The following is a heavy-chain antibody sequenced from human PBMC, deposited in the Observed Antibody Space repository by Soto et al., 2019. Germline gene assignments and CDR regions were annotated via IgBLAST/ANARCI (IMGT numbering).Heavy chain of an antibody. CDR3: ARAEQQLVPGYYGMDV. J-gene: IGHJ6*02. V-gene: IGHV6-1*01. CDR1: GDSVSSNSAA. Sequence: SQTLSFTCAISGDSVSSNSAAWNWIRQSPSRGLEWLGRTYYRSKWYNDYAVSVKSRITINPDTSKNQFSLQLNSVTPEDTAVYYCARAEQQLVPGYYGMDVWGQGTTVTVSS. CDR2: TYYRSKWYN. D-gene: IGHD6-13*01.